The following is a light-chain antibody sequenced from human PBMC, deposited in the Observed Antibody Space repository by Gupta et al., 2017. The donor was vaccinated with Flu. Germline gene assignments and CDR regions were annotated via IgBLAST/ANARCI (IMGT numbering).Light chain of an antibody. J-gene: IGKJ3*01. CDR1: QGIGGD. CDR2: AAS. V-gene: IGKV1-39*01. Sequence: DIQMTQSPSSLSASVGDRLTFPCRASQGIGGDIYCYQRRPGQAPKLLISAASRLQSPVPLRFSGSGTGTDFTLTIMRPQPEAFANYYCQQSYTTSLAFGHGTKLDIK. CDR3: QQSYTTSLA.